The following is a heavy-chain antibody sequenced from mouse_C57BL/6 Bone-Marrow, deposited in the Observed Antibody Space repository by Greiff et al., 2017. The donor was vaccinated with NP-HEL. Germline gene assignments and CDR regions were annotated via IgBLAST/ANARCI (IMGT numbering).Heavy chain of an antibody. J-gene: IGHJ4*01. Sequence: VQLQQSGAELVKPGASVTISCKASCYTFPDYYITCFPQRPGQGLEWIGKIGPGSGSTYYNEKFKGKATLTADKSSSTAYMQLSSRTSEDSAVYFCARRLLYAMDYWGQGTSVTVSS. CDR3: ARRLLYAMDY. D-gene: IGHD2-10*01. CDR2: IGPGSGST. CDR1: CYTFPDYY. V-gene: IGHV1-77*01.